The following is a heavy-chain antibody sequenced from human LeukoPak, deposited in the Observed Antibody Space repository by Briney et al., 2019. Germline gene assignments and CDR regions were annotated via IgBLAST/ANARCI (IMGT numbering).Heavy chain of an antibody. Sequence: ASVKVSCKASGYTFTGYYMHWVRQAPGQGLDGMGRINPNSGGTNYAQKFQGRVTITRDTSISTAYMELSRLRSDDTAVYYCARVGRGHYYDSSGYSDGDLNWGQGTLVTVSS. J-gene: IGHJ4*02. V-gene: IGHV1-2*06. D-gene: IGHD3-22*01. CDR1: GYTFTGYY. CDR3: ARVGRGHYYDSSGYSDGDLN. CDR2: INPNSGGT.